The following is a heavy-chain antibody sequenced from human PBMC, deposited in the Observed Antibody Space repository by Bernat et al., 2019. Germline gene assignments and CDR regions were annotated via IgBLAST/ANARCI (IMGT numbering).Heavy chain of an antibody. Sequence: QVQLVESGGGVVQPGRSLRLSCAASGFTFSSYGMHWVRQAPGKGLEWVAVIWYDGSNKYYADSVKGRFTISRDNSKNTLYLQMNSLRAEDTAVYYCARDRSSSGYEAIDYWGQGTLVTVSS. J-gene: IGHJ4*02. CDR1: GFTFSSYG. CDR2: IWYDGSNK. CDR3: ARDRSSSGYEAIDY. V-gene: IGHV3-33*01. D-gene: IGHD5-18*01.